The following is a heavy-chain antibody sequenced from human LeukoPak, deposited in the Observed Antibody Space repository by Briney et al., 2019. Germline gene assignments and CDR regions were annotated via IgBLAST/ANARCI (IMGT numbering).Heavy chain of an antibody. D-gene: IGHD5-12*01. CDR2: ISSGAHTI. J-gene: IGHJ4*02. CDR1: GFTFSSYA. CDR3: ARSPSNGYDYMDY. V-gene: IGHV3-48*03. Sequence: GGSLRLSCAASGFTFSSYAMSWVRQAPGKGLEWISYISSGAHTIHYADSVKGRFTVSRDDAENSLSLQMNSLRADDTSVYYCARSPSNGYDYMDYWGRGTLVTVSS.